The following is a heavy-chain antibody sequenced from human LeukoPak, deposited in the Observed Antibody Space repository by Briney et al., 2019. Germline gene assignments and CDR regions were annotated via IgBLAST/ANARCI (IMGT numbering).Heavy chain of an antibody. CDR3: ARGNGYYDSSGYYYDYYGMDV. V-gene: IGHV3-11*01. CDR2: ISSSGSTI. D-gene: IGHD3-22*01. J-gene: IGHJ6*02. CDR1: GFTFDDYA. Sequence: GGSLRLSCAASGFTFDDYAMHWVRQAPGKGLEWVSYISSSGSTIYYADSVKGRFTISRDNAKNSLYLQMNSLRAEDTAVYYCARGNGYYDSSGYYYDYYGMDVWGQGTTVTVSS.